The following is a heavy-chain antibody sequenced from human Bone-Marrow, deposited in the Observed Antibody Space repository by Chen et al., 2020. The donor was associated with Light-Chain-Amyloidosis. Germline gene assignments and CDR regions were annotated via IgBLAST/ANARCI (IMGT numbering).Heavy chain of an antibody. CDR1: GFTFSSYG. Sequence: QVQLVESGGGVVQPGRSLRLSCAASGFTFSSYGMHWVRQAPGKGLEWEAVISYDGSNKYYADSVKGRFTISRDNSKNTLYLQMNSLRAEDTAVYYCAKGTTFDYWGQGTLVTVSS. V-gene: IGHV3-30*18. CDR3: AKGTTFDY. CDR2: ISYDGSNK. J-gene: IGHJ4*02. D-gene: IGHD2-2*01.